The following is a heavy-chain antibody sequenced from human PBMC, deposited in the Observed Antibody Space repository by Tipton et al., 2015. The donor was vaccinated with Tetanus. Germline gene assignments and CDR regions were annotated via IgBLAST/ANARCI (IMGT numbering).Heavy chain of an antibody. D-gene: IGHD3-16*01. CDR2: IYYSGDT. CDR1: GGSINSGGYF. Sequence: TLSLTCSVSGGSINSGGYFWNWIRQQPGKGPEWIGYIYYSGDTFYNPSLKSRVTISVDTSKNQFSLNLRSVTAADTAVYYCARDQGGGRVARLNWFGPWGQGTLVTVSS. CDR3: ARDQGGGRVARLNWFGP. V-gene: IGHV4-31*03. J-gene: IGHJ5*02.